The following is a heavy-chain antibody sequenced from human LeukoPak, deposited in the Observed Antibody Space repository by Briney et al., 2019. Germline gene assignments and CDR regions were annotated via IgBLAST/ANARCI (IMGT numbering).Heavy chain of an antibody. J-gene: IGHJ4*02. CDR2: ISAYNGNT. D-gene: IGHD3-3*01. V-gene: IGHV1-18*01. CDR3: ARALIYDFWSDYFEVVYYFDY. Sequence: ASVKVSCKASGYTFTSYGISWVRQAPGQGLEWMGWISAYNGNTNYAQKLQGRVTMTTDTSTSTAYMELRSLRSDDTAVYYCARALIYDFWSDYFEVVYYFDYWGQGTLVTVSS. CDR1: GYTFTSYG.